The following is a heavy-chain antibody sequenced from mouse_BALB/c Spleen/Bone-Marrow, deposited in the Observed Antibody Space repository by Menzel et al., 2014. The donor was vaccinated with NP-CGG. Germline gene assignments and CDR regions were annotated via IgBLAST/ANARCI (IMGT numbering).Heavy chain of an antibody. Sequence: QVQLKESGPGLVAPSQSLSITCTISGFSLTSYGVHWVRQPPGKGLEWLGVIWAGGSTSYSSALMSRLSISKDNSKSQVFLKMNSLQTDDTAMYYCARDGVYGSHYYAMDYWGQGTSVTVSS. CDR3: ARDGVYGSHYYAMDY. J-gene: IGHJ4*01. CDR2: IWAGGST. D-gene: IGHD1-1*02. V-gene: IGHV2-9*02. CDR1: GFSLTSYG.